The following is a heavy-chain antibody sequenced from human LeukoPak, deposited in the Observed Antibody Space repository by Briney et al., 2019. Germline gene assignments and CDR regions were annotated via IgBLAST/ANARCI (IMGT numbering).Heavy chain of an antibody. Sequence: ASVKVSCKASGYTFTGYYIHWVRQAPGQGLEWMGWVFPPSGGINYAQKFQGRVTMTRDTSISTAYLELSSLTSDDTAVYYCASVTYSSATDFDYWGQGTMVTVSS. V-gene: IGHV1-2*02. CDR2: VFPPSGGI. D-gene: IGHD6-25*01. J-gene: IGHJ4*02. CDR1: GYTFTGYY. CDR3: ASVTYSSATDFDY.